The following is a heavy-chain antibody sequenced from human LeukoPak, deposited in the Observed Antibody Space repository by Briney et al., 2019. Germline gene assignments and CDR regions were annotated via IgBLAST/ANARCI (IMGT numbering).Heavy chain of an antibody. CDR3: ARLYSSGRYANAFDT. Sequence: GGSLRLSCEASGFTFGDYDMHWVRQATGKGLESVSAIRSIGDRFYSGSVKGRFTISRENAKNTFYLEMNSLRVGDTAVYYCARLYSSGRYANAFDTWGQGTVVTVSS. CDR1: GFTFGDYD. CDR2: IRSIGDR. V-gene: IGHV3-13*01. J-gene: IGHJ3*02. D-gene: IGHD6-19*01.